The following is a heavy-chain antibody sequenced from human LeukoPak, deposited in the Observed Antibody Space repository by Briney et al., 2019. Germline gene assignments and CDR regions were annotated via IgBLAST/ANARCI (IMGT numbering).Heavy chain of an antibody. CDR3: ARGYAGPDY. V-gene: IGHV3-7*04. J-gene: IGHJ4*02. D-gene: IGHD1-1*01. Sequence: GGSLRLSCAASGFTFGSYWMSWVRQAPGKGLEWVANINEDGSEKFYVDSVKGRFTISRDNAKNSLYLQMDSLRAEDTAVYYCARGYAGPDYWGQGTLVTVSS. CDR2: INEDGSEK. CDR1: GFTFGSYW.